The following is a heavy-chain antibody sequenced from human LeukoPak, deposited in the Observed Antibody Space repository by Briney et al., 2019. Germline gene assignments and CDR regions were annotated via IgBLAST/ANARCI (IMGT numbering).Heavy chain of an antibody. V-gene: IGHV3-21*01. CDR1: GFMFSNHA. CDR3: ARDEGVSFDY. CDR2: ISSSSNYI. J-gene: IGHJ4*02. Sequence: GGSLRLSCAASGFMFSNHAMNWVRQAPGKGLEWVSCISSSSNYIYYADSVKGRFTISRDNAKNSLYLQMNSLRAEDTAVYYCARDEGVSFDYWGQGTLVTVSS.